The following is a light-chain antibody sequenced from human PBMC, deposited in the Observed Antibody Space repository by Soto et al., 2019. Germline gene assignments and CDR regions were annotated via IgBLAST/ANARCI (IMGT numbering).Light chain of an antibody. CDR2: GAS. Sequence: DIVLTQYPGTLSLSPGERATLSCRASQSLSGNYLAWYQQRPGQPPRLLIYGASSRATGIPDRFSGSGSGTDFTLTISRLEPEDFAVYICQQYGSSHMYTFGQGTKLEIK. CDR3: QQYGSSHMYT. J-gene: IGKJ2*01. V-gene: IGKV3-20*01. CDR1: QSLSGNY.